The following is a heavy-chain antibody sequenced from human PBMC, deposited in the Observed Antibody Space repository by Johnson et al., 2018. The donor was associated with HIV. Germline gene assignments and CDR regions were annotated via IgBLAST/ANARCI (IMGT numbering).Heavy chain of an antibody. CDR1: GFTLSNYG. CDR3: AKLTGYDTSGPAHKDDFDI. CDR2: ISYDGSNT. J-gene: IGHJ3*02. V-gene: IGHV3-30*18. Sequence: VQLVESGGGVVQPGRSLRLSCAASGFTLSNYGIHWVRQAPGKGLEWVSLISYDGSNTYYADSVRGRFTLSRDNSKSTLYLQMNSLRAEDTALYYCAKLTGYDTSGPAHKDDFDIWGQGTMVTVSS. D-gene: IGHD3-22*01.